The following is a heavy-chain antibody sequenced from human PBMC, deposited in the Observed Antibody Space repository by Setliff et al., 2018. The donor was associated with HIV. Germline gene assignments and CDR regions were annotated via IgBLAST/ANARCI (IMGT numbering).Heavy chain of an antibody. CDR2: IYTSGSA. Sequence: PSETLSLTCTVSGGSISSGSYYWSWIRQPAGKGLEWIGRIYTSGSANYNPSLKSRVTMSVDTSKNQFSLKLSSVTAADTAVYYCARDLQGRVVPGAIAYWGQGTLVTVSS. D-gene: IGHD2-2*01. CDR3: ARDLQGRVVPGAIAY. CDR1: GGSISSGSYY. J-gene: IGHJ4*02. V-gene: IGHV4-61*02.